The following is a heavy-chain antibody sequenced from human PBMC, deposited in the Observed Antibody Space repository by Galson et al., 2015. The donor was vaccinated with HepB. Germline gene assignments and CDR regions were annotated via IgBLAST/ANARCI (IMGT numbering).Heavy chain of an antibody. V-gene: IGHV3-9*01. CDR2: ISWNSRKI. J-gene: IGHJ4*02. Sequence: SLRLSCAGSGFTFHDHTIHWVRQPPGKGLEWVAGISWNSRKIGYADSMKGRFSISRDNAKNSLYLDLNRLRLEDTALYYCAKATLGSYSVDFDDWGPGTLVTVSS. D-gene: IGHD1-26*01. CDR1: GFTFHDHT. CDR3: AKATLGSYSVDFDD.